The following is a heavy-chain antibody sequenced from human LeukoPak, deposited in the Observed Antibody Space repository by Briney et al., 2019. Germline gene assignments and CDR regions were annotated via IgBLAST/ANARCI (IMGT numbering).Heavy chain of an antibody. J-gene: IGHJ4*02. CDR3: AKDRVDGDYVTPFDY. Sequence: GGSLRLSCAASAFTFSRYAMHWVRQAPGKGLECVTLISYDGSHKDYADSVKGRFTISRDNSKNTLYLQMNSLRAEDTAVYYCAKDRVDGDYVTPFDYWGQGTLVTVSS. CDR2: ISYDGSHK. V-gene: IGHV3-30*04. CDR1: AFTFSRYA. D-gene: IGHD4-17*01.